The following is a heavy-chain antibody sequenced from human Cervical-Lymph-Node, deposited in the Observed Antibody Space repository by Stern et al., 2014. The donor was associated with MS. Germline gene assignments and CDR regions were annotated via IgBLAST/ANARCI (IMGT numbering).Heavy chain of an antibody. CDR3: ARIAPAKDYYGMDV. J-gene: IGHJ6*02. CDR1: GDSINSGGYS. V-gene: IGHV4-30-2*01. CDR2: IFHSGST. Sequence: VQLVESGSGLVKPSQTLSLTCAVSGDSINSGGYSWSWIRQTPGKGLEWIGYIFHSGSTYYKPSLKSRVTISVDRSSNHFSLKLSSVTAADTAVYYCARIAPAKDYYGMDVWGQGTTVTVSS. D-gene: IGHD6-13*01.